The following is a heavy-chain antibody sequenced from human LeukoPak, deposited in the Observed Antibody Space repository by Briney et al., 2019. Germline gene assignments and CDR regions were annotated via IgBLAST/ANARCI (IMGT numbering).Heavy chain of an antibody. J-gene: IGHJ4*02. CDR3: ARRGDGGRSSDY. Sequence: PGGSLRLSCAASGFTVSSSYMNWVRQAPGKGLEWVSLIYGGGSTYYADSVKGRFTISRDNSKNTLYLQMNSLRAEDTAVYYCARRGDGGRSSDYWGQGTLVTVSS. V-gene: IGHV3-53*01. CDR2: IYGGGST. D-gene: IGHD4-23*01. CDR1: GFTVSSSY.